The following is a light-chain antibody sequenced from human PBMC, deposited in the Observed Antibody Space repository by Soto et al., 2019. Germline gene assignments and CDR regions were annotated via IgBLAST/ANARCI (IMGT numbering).Light chain of an antibody. CDR1: QSVGGY. CDR2: DES. Sequence: EIVLTQSPATLSLSPGEIATLSCRASQSVGGYLDWYQQKPGQAPRLLIDDESNRASGITARFSGSGSGTDFNLTVSSFDPEDLAVYYCHQRSNWTPLTVGGGTKVEIK. V-gene: IGKV3-11*01. J-gene: IGKJ4*01. CDR3: HQRSNWTPLT.